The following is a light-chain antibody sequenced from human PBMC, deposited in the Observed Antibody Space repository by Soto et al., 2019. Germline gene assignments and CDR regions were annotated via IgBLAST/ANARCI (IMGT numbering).Light chain of an antibody. V-gene: IGKV2-28*01. CDR2: LGS. J-gene: IGKJ5*01. CDR1: DMVLHNNGYNY. CDR3: MQALQILP. Sequence: DFVMNQYPLSLPVTPGEPCCISCISNDMVLHNNGYNYLDWYMQKPGQSPQLLIYLGSNRASGVLDRFSGSGSGTDFTLKISRVEAADVGVYYCMQALQILPFAQGGLLE.